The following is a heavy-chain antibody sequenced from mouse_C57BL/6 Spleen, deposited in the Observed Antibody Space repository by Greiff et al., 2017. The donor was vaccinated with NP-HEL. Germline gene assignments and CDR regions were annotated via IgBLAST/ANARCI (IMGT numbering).Heavy chain of an antibody. CDR3: TTTGTGY. V-gene: IGHV14-4*01. D-gene: IGHD4-1*01. CDR2: IDPENGDT. Sequence: VQLQQSGAELVRPGASVKLSCTASGFTFTDDYMHWVKQRPEQGLEWIGWIDPENGDTEYASKFQGKATITADTSSNTAYLQLSSLTSEDTAVYYCTTTGTGYWGQGTTLTVSS. J-gene: IGHJ2*01. CDR1: GFTFTDDY.